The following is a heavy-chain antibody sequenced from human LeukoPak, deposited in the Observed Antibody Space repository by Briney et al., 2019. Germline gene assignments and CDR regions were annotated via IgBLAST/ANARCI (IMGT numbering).Heavy chain of an antibody. Sequence: KPGGSLRLSCAASGFTFSSYSMNWVRQAPGKGLEWVSSISSSSSYIYYADSVKGRFTISRDNAKNSLYLQMNSLRAEDTAVYYCARDDFWSGVGAFDIWGQGTMVTVSS. J-gene: IGHJ3*02. CDR3: ARDDFWSGVGAFDI. CDR2: ISSSSSYI. D-gene: IGHD3-3*01. CDR1: GFTFSSYS. V-gene: IGHV3-21*01.